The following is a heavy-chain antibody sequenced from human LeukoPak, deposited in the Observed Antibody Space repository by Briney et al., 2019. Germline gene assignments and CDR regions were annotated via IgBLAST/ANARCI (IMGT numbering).Heavy chain of an antibody. CDR3: ARGGRRF. Sequence: GGSLRLSCAASGFTLSSYWMHWVRQVPGKGLVWVSRLNGDGITTTYADSVKGRFTISRDNVKNTLYLQMNSLRAEDTAVYFCARGGRRFWGQGTLVTVSS. J-gene: IGHJ4*02. CDR1: GFTLSSYW. D-gene: IGHD3-16*01. V-gene: IGHV3-74*01. CDR2: LNGDGITT.